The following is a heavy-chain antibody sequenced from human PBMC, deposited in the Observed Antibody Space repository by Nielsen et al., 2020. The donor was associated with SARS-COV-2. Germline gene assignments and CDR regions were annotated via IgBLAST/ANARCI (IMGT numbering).Heavy chain of an antibody. V-gene: IGHV1-46*01. J-gene: IGHJ5*02. CDR3: ARGPGSYYDFWSGSLDYNWFDP. D-gene: IGHD3-3*01. CDR2: INPSGGST. Sequence: WVRQAPGQGLEWMGIINPSGGSTGYAQKFQGRVTMTRDTSTSTVYMELSSLRSEDTAVYYCARGPGSYYDFWSGSLDYNWFDPWGQGTLVTVSS.